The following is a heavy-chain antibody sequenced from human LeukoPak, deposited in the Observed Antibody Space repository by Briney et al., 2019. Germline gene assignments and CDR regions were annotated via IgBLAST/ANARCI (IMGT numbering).Heavy chain of an antibody. CDR2: IKQDGSEK. CDR3: ASLGYCSSTSCSPDWFDP. CDR1: GFNFSSYW. D-gene: IGHD2-2*01. Sequence: GGSLRLSCAASGFNFSSYWMSWVRQAPGKGLEWVANIKQDGSEKYYVDSVKGRFTISRDNAKNSLYLQMNSLRAEDTAVYYCASLGYCSSTSCSPDWFDPWGQGTLVTVSS. V-gene: IGHV3-7*01. J-gene: IGHJ5*02.